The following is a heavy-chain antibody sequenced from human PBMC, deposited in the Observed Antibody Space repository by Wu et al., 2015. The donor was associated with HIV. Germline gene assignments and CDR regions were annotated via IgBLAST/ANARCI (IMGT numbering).Heavy chain of an antibody. CDR2: INPLFGTT. CDR1: ESTFTSYF. CDR3: ARNTDSVATSLYSLGV. V-gene: IGHV1-46*01. Sequence: QVQLVQSGAEVKKPGASVRVSCKASESTFTSYFMHWVRQAPGQGLEWMGGINPLFGTTRHAQKFQDRITITTDEAKTIVYLELDSLRSDDTAVYYCARNTDSVATSLYSLGVWGQGTTVTVSS. D-gene: IGHD6-19*01. J-gene: IGHJ6*02.